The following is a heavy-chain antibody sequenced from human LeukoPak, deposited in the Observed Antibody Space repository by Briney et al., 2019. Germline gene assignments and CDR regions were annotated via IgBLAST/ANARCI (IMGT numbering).Heavy chain of an antibody. CDR2: IRNSGSTT. CDR1: GFTFSNYE. V-gene: IGHV3-48*03. J-gene: IGHJ4*02. CDR3: ARTQRFGDYNLGY. Sequence: GGSLRLSCAASGFTFSNYEMNWVRQAPGKGPEWVSYIRNSGSTTYYADSVKGRFTVSRDNAKNALYLQMNSLRAEDTAVYYCARTQRFGDYNLGYWGQGTLVTVSS. D-gene: IGHD4-17*01.